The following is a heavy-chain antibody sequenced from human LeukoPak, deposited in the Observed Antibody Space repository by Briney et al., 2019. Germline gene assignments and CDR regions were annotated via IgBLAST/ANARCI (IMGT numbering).Heavy chain of an antibody. Sequence: PSETLSLTCTVSGGSISSYYWSWIRQSPGKGLEWIGYIYYSGSTKYNPSLKSRVTISVDTSKNLFSLKLSSVTAADTAVYYCARHAPGYCSGGSCYYFYYYDMDVWGQGTTVTVSS. V-gene: IGHV4-59*08. J-gene: IGHJ6*02. D-gene: IGHD2-15*01. CDR1: GGSISSYY. CDR2: IYYSGST. CDR3: ARHAPGYCSGGSCYYFYYYDMDV.